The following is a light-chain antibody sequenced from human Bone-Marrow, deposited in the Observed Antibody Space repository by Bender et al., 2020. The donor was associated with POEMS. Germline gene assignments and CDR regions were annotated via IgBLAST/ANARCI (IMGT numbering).Light chain of an antibody. Sequence: QSALTQPASVSGSPGQSITISCTGTRSDVGNYNVVSWFQQHPGKAPKLMIFDVTNRPSGVSNRFSGSKSGNTASLTISGLQAEDEADYYCSSYTTSSTWVFGGGTKLTVL. J-gene: IGLJ3*02. V-gene: IGLV2-14*02. CDR3: SSYTTSSTWV. CDR1: RSDVGNYNV. CDR2: DVT.